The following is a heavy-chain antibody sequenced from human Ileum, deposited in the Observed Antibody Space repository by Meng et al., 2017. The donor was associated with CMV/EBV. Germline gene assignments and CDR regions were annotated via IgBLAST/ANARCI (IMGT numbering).Heavy chain of an antibody. V-gene: IGHV4-38-2*02. D-gene: IGHD3-10*01. CDR2: IYHSGST. CDR1: GYSISSGYY. Sequence: SETLSLTCTVSGYSISSGYYWGWIRQPPGKGLEWIGSIYHSGSTYYNPSLKSRVTISVDTSKNQFSLKLSSVTAADTDVYYCARGPQVQYDYWGQGTLVTVSS. CDR3: ARGPQVQYDY. J-gene: IGHJ4*02.